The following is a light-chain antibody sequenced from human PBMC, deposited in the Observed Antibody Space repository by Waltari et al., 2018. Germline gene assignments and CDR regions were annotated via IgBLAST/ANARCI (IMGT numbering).Light chain of an antibody. V-gene: IGKV4-1*01. Sequence: DIVMTQSPDSLAVSLGERATINCKSSQSVLYSSDNKNYLAWYQQKPGQPPKLLFYWASTRESGVPDRFSVSGSGTDFTLTISSLQAEDVAVYYCQQHYTTPFTFGPGTTVDIK. CDR1: QSVLYSSDNKNY. J-gene: IGKJ3*01. CDR2: WAS. CDR3: QQHYTTPFT.